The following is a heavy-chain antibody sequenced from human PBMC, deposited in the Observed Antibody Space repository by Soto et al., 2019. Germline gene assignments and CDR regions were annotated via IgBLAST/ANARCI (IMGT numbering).Heavy chain of an antibody. V-gene: IGHV3-23*01. CDR3: AREAPRITIFGGPHSWFDP. CDR1: GFTFSSYA. Sequence: GGSLRLSCAASGFTFSSYAMSWVRQAPGKGLEWVSAISGSGGSTYYADSVKGRFTISRDNSKNTLYLQMNSLRAEDTAVYYCAREAPRITIFGGPHSWFDPWGQGTLVTVSS. D-gene: IGHD3-3*01. CDR2: ISGSGGST. J-gene: IGHJ5*02.